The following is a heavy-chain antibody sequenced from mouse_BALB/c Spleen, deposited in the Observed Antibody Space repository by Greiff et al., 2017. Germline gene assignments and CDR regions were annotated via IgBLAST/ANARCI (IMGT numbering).Heavy chain of an antibody. V-gene: IGHV1-4*01. CDR1: GYTFTSYG. CDR2: INPSTGYT. J-gene: IGHJ3*01. CDR3: ARGWFAY. Sequence: VQLQQSGAELAKPGASVKMSCKASGYTFTSYGMHWVKQRPGQGLEWIGYINPSTGYTEYNQKFKDKATLTADKSSSTAYMQLSSLTSEDSAVYYCARGWFAYWGQGTLVTVSA.